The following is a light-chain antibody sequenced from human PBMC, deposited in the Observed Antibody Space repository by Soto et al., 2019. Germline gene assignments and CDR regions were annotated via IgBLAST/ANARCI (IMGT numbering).Light chain of an antibody. J-gene: IGKJ1*01. CDR3: QQYNNWPRT. V-gene: IGKV3-15*01. CDR1: QRGSSH. Sequence: EIVMTQSPATLSVSPGERVNLPCKARQRGSSHLAWHQQKPGQAPRLLIYGTSTRATGIPTRFSGSGSGTEFTLTISSLQSEDFAVYYCQQYNNWPRTFGQGTNVEIK. CDR2: GTS.